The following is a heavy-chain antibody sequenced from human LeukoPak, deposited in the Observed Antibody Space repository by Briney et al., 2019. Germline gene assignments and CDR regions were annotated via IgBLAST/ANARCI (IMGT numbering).Heavy chain of an antibody. V-gene: IGHV4-59*01. CDR2: IYYSGST. CDR1: GGSISSYH. D-gene: IGHD3-22*01. CDR3: ARGRYYDKEVFDI. Sequence: SETLSLTCTVSGGSISSYHWIWIRQPPGKGLEWIGYIYYSGSTNHNPSLKSRVTISVDTYKNQFSLKLSAVTAADKDVYYCARGRYYDKEVFDIWGQGTMVTVSS. J-gene: IGHJ3*02.